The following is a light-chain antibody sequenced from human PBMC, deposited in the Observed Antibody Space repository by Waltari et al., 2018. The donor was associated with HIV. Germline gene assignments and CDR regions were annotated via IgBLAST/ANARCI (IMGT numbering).Light chain of an antibody. J-gene: IGLJ3*02. CDR2: STN. CDR1: SGSVSPNYY. V-gene: IGLV8-61*01. Sequence: QTVVTQEPSFSVSPGGTVTLTCGLSSGSVSPNYYPSCYQQTPGQAPRTLIYSTNTRSSGVPDRFSGSILGNKAALTITGAQAYDESDYYCVLYMGSGIWVFGGGTKLTVL. CDR3: VLYMGSGIWV.